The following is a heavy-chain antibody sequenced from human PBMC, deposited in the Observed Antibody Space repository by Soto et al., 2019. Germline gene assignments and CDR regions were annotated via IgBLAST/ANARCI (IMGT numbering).Heavy chain of an antibody. CDR1: GFTFSSYG. J-gene: IGHJ6*02. CDR2: IWYDGSNK. V-gene: IGHV3-33*01. CDR3: ARDRLKGDGETHYYYGMDV. Sequence: QVQLVESGGGVVQPGRSLRLSCAASGFTFSSYGMHWVRQAPGKGLEWVAVIWYDGSNKYYADSVKGRFTISRDNSKNTLYLPMNSMRAEDTAVYYCARDRLKGDGETHYYYGMDVWGQGTTVTVSS. D-gene: IGHD3-10*01.